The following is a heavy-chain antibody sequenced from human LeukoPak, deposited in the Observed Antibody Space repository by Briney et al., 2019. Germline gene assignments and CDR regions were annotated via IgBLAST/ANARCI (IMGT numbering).Heavy chain of an antibody. Sequence: GGSLRLSCAASGFTVSSNYMSWVRQAPGKGLEWVSVIYSGGSTYYADSVKGRFTISRDNSKNTLYLQMNSLRAEDTAVYYCASPGEEGIAAAGGAFDIWGQGTMVTVSS. CDR2: IYSGGST. CDR1: GFTVSSNY. CDR3: ASPGEEGIAAAGGAFDI. J-gene: IGHJ3*02. V-gene: IGHV3-53*01. D-gene: IGHD6-13*01.